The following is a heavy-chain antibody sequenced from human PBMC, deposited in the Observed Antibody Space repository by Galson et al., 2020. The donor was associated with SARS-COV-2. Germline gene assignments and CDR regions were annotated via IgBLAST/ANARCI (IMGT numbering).Heavy chain of an antibody. J-gene: IGHJ6*02. V-gene: IGHV4-59*01. CDR2: ISYSGSA. Sequence: ETSETLSLTCSVSDGPMSSYYWSWIRQPPGKGLEWIGYISYSGSANYNPTLRSRVTISVDLSKNQFSLKVTSVTAADTAVYYCARDPAPLYGDNYYYGMDVWGRGTTVTVSS. CDR1: DGPMSSYY. CDR3: ARDPAPLYGDNYYYGMDV. D-gene: IGHD4-17*01.